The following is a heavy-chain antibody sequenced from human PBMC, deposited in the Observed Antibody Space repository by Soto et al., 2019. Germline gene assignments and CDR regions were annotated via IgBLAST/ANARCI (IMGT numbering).Heavy chain of an antibody. Sequence: EVQLVESGGGLVKPGGSLRLSCAASGFTFSTYSMNWVRQAPGKGLEWVSSIGSASTYIYYADSVKGRFTISRDNAKNSLYLQMNSLRAEDTAVYYCARDQVGALYYYYYGMDVWGQGTTVTVSS. D-gene: IGHD1-26*01. CDR3: ARDQVGALYYYYYGMDV. CDR2: IGSASTYI. CDR1: GFTFSTYS. V-gene: IGHV3-21*01. J-gene: IGHJ6*02.